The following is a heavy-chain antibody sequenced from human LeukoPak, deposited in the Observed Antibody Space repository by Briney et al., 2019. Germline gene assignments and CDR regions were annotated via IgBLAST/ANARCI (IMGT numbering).Heavy chain of an antibody. J-gene: IGHJ4*02. D-gene: IGHD5-24*01. Sequence: GGSLRLSCAASGSTFSNAWMYWVRQAPGKGLEWVARIKSKTDGGTTDYAAPVKGRFTVSRDDSKNTLYLEMNSLKTEDTAVYYCATRISRDGYNWAYDSWGLGTLVTVSS. V-gene: IGHV3-15*01. CDR2: IKSKTDGGTT. CDR3: ATRISRDGYNWAYDS. CDR1: GSTFSNAW.